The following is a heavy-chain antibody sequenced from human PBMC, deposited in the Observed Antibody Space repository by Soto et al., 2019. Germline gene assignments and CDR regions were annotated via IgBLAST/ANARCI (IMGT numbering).Heavy chain of an antibody. CDR3: ANNPHDYSNLFDY. CDR1: GFTFSSYW. J-gene: IGHJ4*02. Sequence: GGSLRLSCAASGFTFSSYWMHWVRQAPGKGLVWVSRINSDGSSTNYADSVKGRFTISRDNSKNTLYLQMNSLRAEDTAVYYCANNPHDYSNLFDYWGQGTLVTVSS. V-gene: IGHV3-74*01. CDR2: INSDGSST. D-gene: IGHD4-4*01.